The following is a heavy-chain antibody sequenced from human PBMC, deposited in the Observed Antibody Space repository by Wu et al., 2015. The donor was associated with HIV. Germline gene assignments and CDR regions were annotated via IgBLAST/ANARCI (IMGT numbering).Heavy chain of an antibody. V-gene: IGHV1-46*01. CDR2: INPSGGST. Sequence: QAQLVQSGAEVKKPGASVRLSCEAPGDTFTSYYMHWVRQAPGQGLEWMGIINPSGGSTSYAQKFQGRVTMTRDTSTSTVYMELSSLRSEDTAVYYCARVDRIAAALYYWGQGTLVTVSS. CDR1: GDTFTSYY. J-gene: IGHJ4*02. CDR3: ARVDRIAAALYY. D-gene: IGHD6-13*01.